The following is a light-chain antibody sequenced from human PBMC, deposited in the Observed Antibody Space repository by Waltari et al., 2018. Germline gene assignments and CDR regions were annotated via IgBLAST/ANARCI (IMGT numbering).Light chain of an antibody. J-gene: IGKJ3*01. CDR2: GAA. CDR1: ESVGSN. Sequence: EIVMTQSPATLSVSPGARAPLSCTASESVGSNLAWFQQKPGQAPRLLIYGAATRATGTPASFTGSGSGTEFTLTISSLRSEDVAVYYCQQYNNWVTFGPGTKVEIK. CDR3: QQYNNWVT. V-gene: IGKV3-15*01.